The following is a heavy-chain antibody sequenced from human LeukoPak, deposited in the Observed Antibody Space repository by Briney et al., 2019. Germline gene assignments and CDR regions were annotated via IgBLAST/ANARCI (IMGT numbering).Heavy chain of an antibody. CDR2: IYTSGST. Sequence: PSETLSLTCTVSGGSISSYYWSWIRQPPGKGLEWIGYIYTSGSTSYNPSLKSRVTISVDTSKNQFSLKLSSVTAADTAVYYCARRLSMREDAFDIWGQGTMVTVSS. J-gene: IGHJ3*02. V-gene: IGHV4-4*09. D-gene: IGHD2-8*01. CDR3: ARRLSMREDAFDI. CDR1: GGSISSYY.